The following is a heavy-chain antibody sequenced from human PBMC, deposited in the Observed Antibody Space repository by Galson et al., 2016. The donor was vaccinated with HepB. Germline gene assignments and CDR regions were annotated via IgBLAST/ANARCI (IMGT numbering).Heavy chain of an antibody. D-gene: IGHD6-25*01. CDR3: TRYMFGSGRGF. CDR1: GFTFSGSA. J-gene: IGHJ4*02. V-gene: IGHV3-73*01. CDR2: IRSKSDNYAT. Sequence: SLRLSCAASGFTFSGSAMHWVRQTSGKGLEWVGRIRSKSDNYATAYAASVQGRFTIFREDSKKTAYLQMNSLKTEDTAIYYCTRYMFGSGRGFWGQGTLVTVSS.